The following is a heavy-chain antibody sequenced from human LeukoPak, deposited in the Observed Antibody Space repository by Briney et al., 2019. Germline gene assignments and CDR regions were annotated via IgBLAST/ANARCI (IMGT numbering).Heavy chain of an antibody. CDR2: ISYDGSNK. V-gene: IGHV3-30*04. J-gene: IGHJ3*02. D-gene: IGHD3-10*01. CDR3: AREGALHAFYI. Sequence: GRSLRLSCAASGFTFSSYAMHWVRQAPGKGLEWVAVISYDGSNKYYADSVKGRFTISRDNSKNTLYLQMNRLRAEDTAVYYCAREGALHAFYIWGPGTMVTVSS. CDR1: GFTFSSYA.